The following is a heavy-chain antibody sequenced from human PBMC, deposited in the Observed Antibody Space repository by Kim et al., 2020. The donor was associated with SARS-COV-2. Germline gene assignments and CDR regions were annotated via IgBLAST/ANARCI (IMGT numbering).Heavy chain of an antibody. Sequence: GGSLRLSCVASGFTFDTYAISWVRQAPRKGLEWVSVISGGAVNKFYADSVRGRFTISRDNSKNTLYLQMNSLRDEDTALYYCAKMVIMDGYNYFYYYAMDVWGQGPTVTASS. CDR1: GFTFDTYA. CDR3: AKMVIMDGYNYFYYYAMDV. V-gene: IGHV3-23*01. D-gene: IGHD2-21*01. J-gene: IGHJ6*02. CDR2: ISGGAVNK.